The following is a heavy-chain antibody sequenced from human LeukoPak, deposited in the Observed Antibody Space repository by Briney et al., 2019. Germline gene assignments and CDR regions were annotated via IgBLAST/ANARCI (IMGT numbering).Heavy chain of an antibody. CDR3: ASLTSNYGMDV. J-gene: IGHJ6*02. CDR1: GFSFYDYG. D-gene: IGHD1/OR15-1a*01. Sequence: GGSLRLSCAASGFSFYDYGMRGVRDARGKGGGGGSGINWNGGSTGYADSVNGRFTISRDNAKNSLYLQMNSLRAEDTALYHCASLTSNYGMDVWGQGTTVTVSS. V-gene: IGHV3-20*01. CDR2: INWNGGST.